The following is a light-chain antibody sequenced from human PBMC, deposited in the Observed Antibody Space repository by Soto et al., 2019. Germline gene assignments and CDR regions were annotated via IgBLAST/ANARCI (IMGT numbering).Light chain of an antibody. CDR1: SSNIGNNA. CDR3: AEWDDRLNCIV. J-gene: IGLJ7*01. V-gene: IGLV1-36*01. Sequence: QSVLTQPPSVSEAPRQRVTISCSGSSSNIGNNAVNWYQQLPGKAPKLLIYYDDLLPSGVSDRFSGSKSGTSASLAISGLQSEDEAYYYCAEWDDRLNCIVFGTGTQLTVL. CDR2: YDD.